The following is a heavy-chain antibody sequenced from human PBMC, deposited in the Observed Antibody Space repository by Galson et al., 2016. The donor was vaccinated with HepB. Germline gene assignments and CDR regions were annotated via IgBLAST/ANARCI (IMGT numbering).Heavy chain of an antibody. CDR2: ISGSGGST. Sequence: SLRLSCAASGFTFSSYAMSWVRQAPGKGLEWVSAISGSGGSTYYADSVKGRFPSSRDNSKNTLYLQMNSLRAEDTAVYYCAKDGRSGYPPSYFAGYYFDYWGQGTLVTVSS. D-gene: IGHD1-26*01. CDR3: AKDGRSGYPPSYFAGYYFDY. CDR1: GFTFSSYA. J-gene: IGHJ4*02. V-gene: IGHV3-23*01.